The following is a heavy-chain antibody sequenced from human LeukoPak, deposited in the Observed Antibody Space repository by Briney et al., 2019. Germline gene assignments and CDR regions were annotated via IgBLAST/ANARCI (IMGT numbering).Heavy chain of an antibody. CDR3: ARGLRYGSNYFDY. Sequence: ASVKVSCKTSGYTFTSYDINWVRQAPGQGVEWMGWISAYNGNTNYAQRLQGRVTMTTDTSTTTAYMELRNLRSDDTAVYFCARGLRYGSNYFDYWGQGTLSPSPQ. D-gene: IGHD5/OR15-5a*01. J-gene: IGHJ4*02. CDR1: GYTFTSYD. CDR2: ISAYNGNT. V-gene: IGHV1-18*01.